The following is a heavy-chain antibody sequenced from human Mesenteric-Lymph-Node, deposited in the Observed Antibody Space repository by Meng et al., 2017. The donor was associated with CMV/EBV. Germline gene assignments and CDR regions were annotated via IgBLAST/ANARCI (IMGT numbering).Heavy chain of an antibody. CDR3: AKLGLAIAAAGTFDY. CDR1: GFTFSSYS. Sequence: SGFTFSSYSMNWVRQAPGKGLEWVSTINHNGGGTYYADSVKGRFTISRDSSKRTVYLQMNSLGADDTAVYYCAKLGLAIAAAGTFDYWGQGALVTVSS. D-gene: IGHD6-13*01. V-gene: IGHV3-23*01. CDR2: INHNGGGT. J-gene: IGHJ4*02.